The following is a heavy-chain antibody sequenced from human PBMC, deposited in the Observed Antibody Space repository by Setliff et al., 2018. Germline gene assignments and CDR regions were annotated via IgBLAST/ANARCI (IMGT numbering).Heavy chain of an antibody. CDR1: GGSVNSGYDN. CDR3: AGTGTYRYFDY. CDR2: INRRGTT. D-gene: IGHD1-1*01. Sequence: SETLSLTCTVSGGSVNSGYDNWNWLRQPAGKGLEWIGHINRRGTTYSNASLASRLTISVDTAKNQFSLKLTSVAAADTAVYYCAGTGTYRYFDYWGQGTRVTVSS. V-gene: IGHV4-61*09. J-gene: IGHJ4*02.